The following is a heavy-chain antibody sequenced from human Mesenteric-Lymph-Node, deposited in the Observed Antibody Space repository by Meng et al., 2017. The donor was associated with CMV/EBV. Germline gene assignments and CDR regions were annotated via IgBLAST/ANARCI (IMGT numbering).Heavy chain of an antibody. Sequence: GESLKISCAASRFTFSNYGMHWVRQAPGKGLEWVAVISYDGSNKYYADSVKGRFAISRDNAKNSLYLQMNSLRAEDTAVYYCARARSINWFDPWGQGTLVTVSS. CDR1: RFTFSNYG. CDR2: ISYDGSNK. J-gene: IGHJ5*02. CDR3: ARARSINWFDP. V-gene: IGHV3-30*12.